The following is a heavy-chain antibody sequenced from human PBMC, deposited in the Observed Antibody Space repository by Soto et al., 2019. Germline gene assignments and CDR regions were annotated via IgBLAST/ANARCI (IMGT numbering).Heavy chain of an antibody. CDR2: INPSGGST. Sequence: GASVKVSCKASGYTFTSYYMHWVRQAPGQGLEWMGIINPSGGSTSYAQKFQGRVTMTRDTSTSTVYMELSSLRSEDTAVYYCARGGFGSTIGFSEDYFDYWGQGTLVTVSS. CDR3: ARGGFGSTIGFSEDYFDY. J-gene: IGHJ4*02. CDR1: GYTFTSYY. V-gene: IGHV1-46*01. D-gene: IGHD3-10*01.